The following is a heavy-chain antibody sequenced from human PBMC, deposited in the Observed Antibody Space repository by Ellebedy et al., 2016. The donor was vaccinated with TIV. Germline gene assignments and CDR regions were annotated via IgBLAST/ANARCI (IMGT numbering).Heavy chain of an antibody. Sequence: GESLKISCAASEFILSNYDIHWVRQAPGKGLEWVGLITYDGNKSHCADSVKGRFTISRDSDKNTLYLQMNSLRVDDTAVYYCSREWLSSYGTWGQGTLVTVSS. D-gene: IGHD3-10*01. CDR1: EFILSNYD. CDR3: SREWLSSYGT. CDR2: ITYDGNKS. V-gene: IGHV3-33*05. J-gene: IGHJ5*02.